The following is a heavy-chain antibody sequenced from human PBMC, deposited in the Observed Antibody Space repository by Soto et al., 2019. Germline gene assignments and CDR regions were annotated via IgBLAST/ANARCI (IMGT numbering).Heavy chain of an antibody. CDR1: GFTFSSYG. CDR3: ARDRVMVRGVIMNSYGMDV. Sequence: QVQLVESGGGVVQPGRSLRLSCAASGFTFSSYGMHWVRQAPGKGLEWVAVIWYDGSNKYYADSVKGRFTISRDNSKNTLYLQMNRLRAEDTAVYYCARDRVMVRGVIMNSYGMDVWGQGSTVTVSS. D-gene: IGHD3-10*01. V-gene: IGHV3-33*01. CDR2: IWYDGSNK. J-gene: IGHJ6*02.